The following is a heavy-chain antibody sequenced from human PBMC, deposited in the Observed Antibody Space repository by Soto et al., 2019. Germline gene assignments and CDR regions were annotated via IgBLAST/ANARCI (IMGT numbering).Heavy chain of an antibody. D-gene: IGHD6-19*01. Sequence: EVQLSESGGGLVQPGGSLRLSCAVSGFSFAGYAMSWVRQAPGKGLEWVSGSSGGGASTYYAGSVKGRFTISRDNSGYTVYLQMNSLIAEDTAVYYCAKRQGFSAYSYGMDVWGQGTAVTVSS. J-gene: IGHJ6*02. CDR2: SSGGGAST. CDR3: AKRQGFSAYSYGMDV. V-gene: IGHV3-23*01. CDR1: GFSFAGYA.